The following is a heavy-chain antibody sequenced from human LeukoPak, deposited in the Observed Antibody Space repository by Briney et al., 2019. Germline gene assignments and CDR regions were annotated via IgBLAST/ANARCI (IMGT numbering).Heavy chain of an antibody. CDR2: INSDGSST. CDR3: ARDRLTMVRGAIGDNRDFDY. V-gene: IGHV3-74*01. D-gene: IGHD3-10*01. J-gene: IGHJ4*02. Sequence: GGSLRLSCAASGFTFSSYWMHWVRQAPGKGLVWVSRINSDGSSTSYADSVKGRFTISRDNAKNTLYLQMNSLRAEDTAVYYCARDRLTMVRGAIGDNRDFDYWGQGTLVTVSS. CDR1: GFTFSSYW.